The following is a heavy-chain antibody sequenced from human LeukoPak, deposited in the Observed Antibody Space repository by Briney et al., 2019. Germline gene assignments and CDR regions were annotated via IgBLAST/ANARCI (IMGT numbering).Heavy chain of an antibody. Sequence: PGGSLRLSCAASEFSFNSYAMSWVRQAPGKGLEWVSTISGGGANTYYTDSVRGRFTVSRDNPKNTLFLQMSSLRVEDTAVYYCARDCKLSSSGCGRPKKDAFDIWGQGTMVTVSS. J-gene: IGHJ3*02. V-gene: IGHV3-23*01. D-gene: IGHD6-19*01. CDR3: ARDCKLSSSGCGRPKKDAFDI. CDR2: ISGGGANT. CDR1: EFSFNSYA.